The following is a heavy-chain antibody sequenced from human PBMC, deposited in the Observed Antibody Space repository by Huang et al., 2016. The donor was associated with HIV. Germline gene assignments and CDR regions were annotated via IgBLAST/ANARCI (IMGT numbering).Heavy chain of an antibody. Sequence: QVQLHQWGAGLLKPSETLSLTCAVYGGSFSGPNWTWIRQTPGKGLEWIGEINHSGRTNYSPSLKRRVTISLDTSKNQVSLRLRSVTAAETAVYYCARGRGDARGFLGLDFWGQGTLVTVSS. J-gene: IGHJ4*02. CDR3: ARGRGDARGFLGLDF. CDR1: GGSFSGPN. D-gene: IGHD3-16*01. V-gene: IGHV4-34*01. CDR2: INHSGRT.